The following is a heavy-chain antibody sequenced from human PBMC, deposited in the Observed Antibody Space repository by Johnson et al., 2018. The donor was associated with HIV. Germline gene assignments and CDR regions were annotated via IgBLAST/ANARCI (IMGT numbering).Heavy chain of an antibody. CDR1: GFTFDDYG. CDR3: ARFGSGTNAFDI. D-gene: IGHD1-14*01. V-gene: IGHV3-20*04. CDR2: INWNSGST. J-gene: IGHJ3*02. Sequence: VQLVESGGGVVRPGGSLRLSCAASGFTFDDYGMSWVRQGPGRGLEWVSSINWNSGSTSYADSVKDQFSISRDNAKNSLYLQMNSLRADDTALYYCARFGSGTNAFDIWGQGTMVTVSS.